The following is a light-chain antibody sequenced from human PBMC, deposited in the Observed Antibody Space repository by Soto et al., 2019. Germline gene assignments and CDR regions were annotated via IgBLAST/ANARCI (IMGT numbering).Light chain of an antibody. J-gene: IGLJ3*02. CDR3: QSYDSSLIGWV. CDR2: GNS. V-gene: IGLV1-40*01. CDR1: SSNIGAGYD. Sequence: QSVLTQPPSVSGAPGQRVTISCTGSSSNIGAGYDVHWYQQLPGTAPKLLIYGNSNRPSGVPDRFSGSKSGTSASLAITGLQAEDEADHYCQSYDSSLIGWVFGGGPKLTVL.